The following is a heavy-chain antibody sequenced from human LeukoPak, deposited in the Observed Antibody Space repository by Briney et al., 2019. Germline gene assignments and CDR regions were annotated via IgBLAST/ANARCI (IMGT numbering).Heavy chain of an antibody. CDR2: ITRSSNYR. J-gene: IGHJ4*02. Sequence: GGTLRLSCAASGFTFSNYTMNWVRQAPGKGLEWVSSITRSSNYRYYSDSMKGRFTISRDNAKKSLYLQMNSLRAEDTAVYYCARALYDSSGYYSHFDYWGQGTLVTVSS. CDR3: ARALYDSSGYYSHFDY. D-gene: IGHD3-22*01. V-gene: IGHV3-21*01. CDR1: GFTFSNYT.